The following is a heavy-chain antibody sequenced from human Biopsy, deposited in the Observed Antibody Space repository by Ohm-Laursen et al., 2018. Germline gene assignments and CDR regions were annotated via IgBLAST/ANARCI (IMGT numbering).Heavy chain of an antibody. CDR3: AKARTLDTAIDFDY. CDR1: CGSPRNSY. Sequence: FGAPSPPSIFSCGSPRNSYLTLIPQPPGEGLGGIGRLYSSGSSSYNPSLKSRVTMSIDASMNQFSLKLTSVTAADTAVYYCAKARTLDTAIDFDYWGQGTLVTVSS. D-gene: IGHD5-18*01. J-gene: IGHJ4*02. V-gene: IGHV4-4*07. CDR2: LYSSGSS.